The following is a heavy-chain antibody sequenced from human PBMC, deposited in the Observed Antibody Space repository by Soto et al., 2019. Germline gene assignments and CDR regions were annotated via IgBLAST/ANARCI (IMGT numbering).Heavy chain of an antibody. CDR2: ISYDGSNK. J-gene: IGHJ4*02. V-gene: IGHV3-30-3*01. CDR1: GFTFSSYA. CDR3: ARDGNRSSFFDY. Sequence: QVQLVESGGGVVQPGRSLRLSCAASGFTFSSYAMHWVRQAPGKGLEWVAVISYDGSNKYYADSVKGRFTISRDNSKNTLYLQMNSLRAEDTAVYYCARDGNRSSFFDYWGQGTLVIVSS. D-gene: IGHD6-13*01.